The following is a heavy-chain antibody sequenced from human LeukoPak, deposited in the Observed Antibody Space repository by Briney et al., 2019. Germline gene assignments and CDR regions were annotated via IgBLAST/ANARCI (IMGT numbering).Heavy chain of an antibody. CDR1: GGSFSGYY. CDR2: INHSGST. V-gene: IGHV4-34*01. D-gene: IGHD3-9*01. Sequence: PSETLSLTCAVYGGSFSGYYWSWIRQPPGKGLEWIGEINHSGSTNYNPSLKSRVTISVDTSKNQFSLKLSSVTAAGTAVYYCARGGLVLRYFDWLPPMDYFDYWGQGTLVTVSS. CDR3: ARGGLVLRYFDWLPPMDYFDY. J-gene: IGHJ4*02.